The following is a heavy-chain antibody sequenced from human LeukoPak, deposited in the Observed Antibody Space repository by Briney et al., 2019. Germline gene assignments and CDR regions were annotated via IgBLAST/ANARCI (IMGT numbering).Heavy chain of an antibody. D-gene: IGHD3-22*01. J-gene: IGHJ4*02. V-gene: IGHV3-21*01. CDR2: ISSSRSYI. CDR3: ARDQRTGYYDSSGYRGGSDY. CDR1: GFTFSSHS. Sequence: TGGSPRLSCAASGFTFSSHSLNWVPPAPGKGLEWVSSISSSRSYINYADSVKGRFTISRDNAKNSLYLQMNSLRAEDTAVYYCARDQRTGYYDSSGYRGGSDYWGQGTLVTVSS.